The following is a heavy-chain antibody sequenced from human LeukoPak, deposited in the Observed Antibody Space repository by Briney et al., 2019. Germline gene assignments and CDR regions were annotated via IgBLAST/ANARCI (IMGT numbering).Heavy chain of an antibody. CDR2: IRYDGSNK. CDR3: AKYESVRRITIFGVVMYNWFDP. D-gene: IGHD3-3*01. Sequence: PGGSLRLSCAASGFTFSSYWMSWVRQAPGKGLEWVAFIRYDGSNKYYADSVKSRFTISRDNSKNTLYLQMNSLRAEDTAVYYCAKYESVRRITIFGVVMYNWFDPWGQGTLVTVSS. J-gene: IGHJ5*02. CDR1: GFTFSSYW. V-gene: IGHV3-30*02.